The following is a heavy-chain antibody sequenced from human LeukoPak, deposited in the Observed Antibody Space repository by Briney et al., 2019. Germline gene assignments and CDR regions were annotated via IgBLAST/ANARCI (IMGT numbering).Heavy chain of an antibody. Sequence: SETLSLTCTVSGGSISTSSYYWGWVRQPPGKGLEWIGNIFYSGSTYYSPSLKSRVTISVDTSKNQFSLKLSSVTAADTAVYYCARDRWPPSHAFDIWGQGTMVTVSS. V-gene: IGHV4-39*07. D-gene: IGHD5-24*01. CDR3: ARDRWPPSHAFDI. J-gene: IGHJ3*02. CDR1: GGSISTSSYY. CDR2: IFYSGST.